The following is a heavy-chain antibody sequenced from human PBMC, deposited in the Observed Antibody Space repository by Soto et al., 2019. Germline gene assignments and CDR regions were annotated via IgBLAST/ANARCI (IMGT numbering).Heavy chain of an antibody. CDR1: GYTFTTYD. CDR2: ISTYNGNT. CDR3: ARDPYHVLMVNAPNRYGMDV. D-gene: IGHD2-8*01. Sequence: QVQLVQSGAEVKKPGASVKVSCKASGYTFTTYDISWVRQAPGQGLEWMGRISTYNGNTNYPQSLQGRLTLTTDTSTTTADMELRSLRSDDTAVYYCARDPYHVLMVNAPNRYGMDVWGQGTTVTVSS. J-gene: IGHJ6*02. V-gene: IGHV1-18*01.